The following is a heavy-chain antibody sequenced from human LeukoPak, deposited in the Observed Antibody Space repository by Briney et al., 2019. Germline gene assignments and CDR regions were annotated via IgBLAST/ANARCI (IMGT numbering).Heavy chain of an antibody. V-gene: IGHV3-49*03. Sequence: GGSLRLSCTTSGFFFGAYAMSWFRQAPGKGLEWVGFNRSKTYGGAIEYAASVKGRFTISRDDSKGIAYLQMNSLKTEDTAVYYCARDQLGGDPDDYYYYYMDVWGKGTTVTVSS. CDR1: GFFFGAYA. D-gene: IGHD4-17*01. J-gene: IGHJ6*03. CDR2: NRSKTYGGAI. CDR3: ARDQLGGDPDDYYYYYMDV.